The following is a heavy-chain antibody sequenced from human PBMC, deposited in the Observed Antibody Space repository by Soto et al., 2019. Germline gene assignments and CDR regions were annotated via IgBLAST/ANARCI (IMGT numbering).Heavy chain of an antibody. CDR3: ARMETFGSLNWFDP. V-gene: IGHV1-8*01. CDR1: GYSFTNND. CDR2: MNPGSGDT. D-gene: IGHD3-16*01. J-gene: IGHJ5*02. Sequence: ETSVKVTCKASGYSFTNNDVSCVRQAIGQGLEWMGWMNPGSGDTGYAQKFQGRVTMTRDISIATAYMELSSLRSDDTAIYYCARMETFGSLNWFDPWGQGTLVTVSS.